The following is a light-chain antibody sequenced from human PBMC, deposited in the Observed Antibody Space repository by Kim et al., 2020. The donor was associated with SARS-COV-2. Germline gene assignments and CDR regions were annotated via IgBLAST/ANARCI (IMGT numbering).Light chain of an antibody. J-gene: IGLJ1*01. CDR2: DVS. Sequence: QSALTQPASVSGSPGQSITISCTGTSSDVGDYDYVSWYQQHPGKAPKLIISDVSNRPSGVSSRFSGSKSGNTASLTISGLQDEDEADYYCCSYARGSAYVFGTGTKVTVL. CDR3: CSYARGSAYV. V-gene: IGLV2-14*03. CDR1: SSDVGDYDY.